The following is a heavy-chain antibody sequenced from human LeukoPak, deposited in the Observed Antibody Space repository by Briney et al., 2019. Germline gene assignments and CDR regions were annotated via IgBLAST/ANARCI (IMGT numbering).Heavy chain of an antibody. CDR1: GFTFDVYA. Sequence: GGSLRLSCAASGFTFDVYAMHWVRHAPGKGLEWVSGISWNSGSIGYGDSVKGRFTISRDNAKNSLYLQMNSLRAEDTALYYCAKAYCSSTSCYTDYWGQGTLVTVSS. CDR3: AKAYCSSTSCYTDY. J-gene: IGHJ4*02. CDR2: ISWNSGSI. D-gene: IGHD2-2*02. V-gene: IGHV3-9*01.